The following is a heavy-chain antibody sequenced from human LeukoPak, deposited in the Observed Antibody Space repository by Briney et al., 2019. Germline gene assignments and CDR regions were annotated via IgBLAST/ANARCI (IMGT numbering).Heavy chain of an antibody. J-gene: IGHJ4*02. Sequence: ASVKVSCKHSAYTFTGYNVHWVRQAPGQGLEWMGWINPDSGGTNYAQKFQGRVTMTRDTSISTAYMEVSRLRSDDTAVYYCAREGSGWYGHFDYWGQGTLVTVSS. V-gene: IGHV1-2*02. CDR1: AYTFTGYN. D-gene: IGHD6-19*01. CDR3: AREGSGWYGHFDY. CDR2: INPDSGGT.